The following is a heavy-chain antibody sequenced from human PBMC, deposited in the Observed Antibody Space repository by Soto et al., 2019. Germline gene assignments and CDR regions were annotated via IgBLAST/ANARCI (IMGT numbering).Heavy chain of an antibody. CDR1: GYTFTAYA. CDR3: TRSAISPYGGLIGPFDY. J-gene: IGHJ4*02. Sequence: QVQLAQSGAEERKPGASVKVSCEATGYTFTAYAMHWVRQAPGQRLEWMVWLNPANGNTKYSQKFQGRLTITSDTSANTVYMELNRLTSEDTAMYYCTRSAISPYGGLIGPFDYWGQGNLVTVSS. V-gene: IGHV1-3*05. CDR2: LNPANGNT. D-gene: IGHD3-16*02.